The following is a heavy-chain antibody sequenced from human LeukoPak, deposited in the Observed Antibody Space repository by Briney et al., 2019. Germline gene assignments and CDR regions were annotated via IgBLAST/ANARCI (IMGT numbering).Heavy chain of an antibody. CDR3: ARGNYYGMDV. CDR1: ESTFSKFW. Sequence: GGSLRLSCAASESTFSKFWIHWVRQAPGKGLVWVSGINRDGSTTTYADSVKGRFTVSRDNAKNTLYLQMNSLRAEDTAVYYCARGNYYGMDVWGQGTTVTVSS. J-gene: IGHJ6*02. CDR2: INRDGSTT. V-gene: IGHV3-74*03. D-gene: IGHD2/OR15-2a*01.